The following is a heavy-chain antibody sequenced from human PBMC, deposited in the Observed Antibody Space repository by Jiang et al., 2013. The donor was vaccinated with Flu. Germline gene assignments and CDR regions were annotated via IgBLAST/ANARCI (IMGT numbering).Heavy chain of an antibody. Sequence: YALNWVRQAPGQGLQWMGWINTGTGDPTYAQAFTGRFVFSSDTSVSTAYLHISGLKPEDTAVYYCAREGYYFDTTGSPRSHGLDVWGQGTAVTVSS. D-gene: IGHD3-22*01. CDR1: YA. V-gene: IGHV7-4-1*02. CDR2: INTGTGDP. CDR3: AREGYYFDTTGSPRSHGLDV. J-gene: IGHJ6*02.